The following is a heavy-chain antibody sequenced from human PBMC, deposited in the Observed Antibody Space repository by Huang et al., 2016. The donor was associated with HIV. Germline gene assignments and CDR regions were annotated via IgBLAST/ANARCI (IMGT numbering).Heavy chain of an antibody. CDR1: VFTFSDYP. Sequence: QVQLVESGGGVVQPGRSLRLSCVVSVFTFSDYPIHWVRQAPGSGVEWGAVISYDGTNKYFADSVKGRVAISRDSSKNTVSLQMDSLRPEDAALYYCARGSAEIQAISASSPLDYWGQGTLVTVSS. CDR3: ARGSAEIQAISASSPLDY. J-gene: IGHJ4*02. V-gene: IGHV3-30*09. CDR2: ISYDGTNK.